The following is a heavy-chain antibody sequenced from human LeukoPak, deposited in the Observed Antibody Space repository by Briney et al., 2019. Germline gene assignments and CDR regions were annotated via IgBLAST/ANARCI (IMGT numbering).Heavy chain of an antibody. J-gene: IGHJ4*02. CDR3: AKFQLPYDSSGAIDY. D-gene: IGHD3-22*01. CDR1: GFTFSSYA. CDR2: ISGSGGST. Sequence: GSLRLSCAASGFTFSSYAMSWVRQAPGKGLEWVSAISGSGGSTYYADSVKGRFTISRDNSKNTLYLQMNSLRAEDTAVYYCAKFQLPYDSSGAIDYWGQGTLVTVSS. V-gene: IGHV3-23*01.